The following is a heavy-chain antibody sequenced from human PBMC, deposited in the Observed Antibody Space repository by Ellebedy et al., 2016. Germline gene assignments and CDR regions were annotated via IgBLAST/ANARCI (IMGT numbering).Heavy chain of an antibody. D-gene: IGHD4-17*01. CDR3: ARDGTTPNAFDI. J-gene: IGHJ3*02. CDR1: GGSISSYY. V-gene: IGHV4-59*12. Sequence: SETLSLXXTVSGGSISSYYWSWIRQPPGKGLEWIGYIYHSGSTYYNPSLKSRVTISVDMSKNQFSLKLSSVTAADTAVYYCARDGTTPNAFDIWGQGTMVTVSS. CDR2: IYHSGST.